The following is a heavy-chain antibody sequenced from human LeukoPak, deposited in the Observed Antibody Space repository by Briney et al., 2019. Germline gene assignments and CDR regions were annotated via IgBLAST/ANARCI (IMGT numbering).Heavy chain of an antibody. J-gene: IGHJ4*02. Sequence: PGGSLRLSCVASGFTFSSYGMHWVRQAPGKGLEWVAFVRYDGSNQYYAGSVKGRFTISRDNSKNTLYLQMNSLRAEDTAVYFCAAGTSNYFDYWGQGTLVTVSS. CDR3: AAGTSNYFDY. CDR2: VRYDGSNQ. D-gene: IGHD2-2*01. V-gene: IGHV3-30*02. CDR1: GFTFSSYG.